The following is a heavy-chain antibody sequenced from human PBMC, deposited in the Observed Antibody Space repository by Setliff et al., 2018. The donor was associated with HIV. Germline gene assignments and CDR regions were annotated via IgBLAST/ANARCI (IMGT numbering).Heavy chain of an antibody. D-gene: IGHD3-22*01. Sequence: SVKVSCKASGGTFSSYAISWVRQAPGQGLDWMGGIIPVFGTTNYAQKFQGRVTITADESTSTAYMELSSLRSEDTAVYYCARGGVYYYDSSGWSMDYWGQGTLGTVSS. J-gene: IGHJ4*02. V-gene: IGHV1-69*13. CDR1: GGTFSSYA. CDR2: IIPVFGTT. CDR3: ARGGVYYYDSSGWSMDY.